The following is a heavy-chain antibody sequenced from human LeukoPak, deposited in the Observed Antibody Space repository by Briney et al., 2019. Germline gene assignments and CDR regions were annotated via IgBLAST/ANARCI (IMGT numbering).Heavy chain of an antibody. CDR2: IHHDGINK. V-gene: IGHV3-30*02. D-gene: IGHD3-10*01. J-gene: IGHJ4*02. CDR3: ARQFAGVFDY. Sequence: GGSLRLSCAASGFTFSSYGMHWVRQAPGKGLDWVAFIHHDGINKYYADSVRGRFTISRDTSKNTLYLQMNSLRAEDTAVYYCARQFAGVFDYWGQGTLVTVSS. CDR1: GFTFSSYG.